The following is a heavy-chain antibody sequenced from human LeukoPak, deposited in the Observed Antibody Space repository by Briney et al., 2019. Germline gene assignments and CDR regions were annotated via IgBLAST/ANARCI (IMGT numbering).Heavy chain of an antibody. D-gene: IGHD3-3*01. V-gene: IGHV4-59*12. J-gene: IGHJ6*03. Sequence: SETLSLTCTVSGGSISSYYWSWIRQPPGKGLEWIGYIYYSGSTNYNPSLKSRVTISVDTSKNQFSLKLSSVTAADTAVYYCARGVVISSRFAVQRKQKPPRSYYMDVWGKGTTVTVSS. CDR1: GGSISSYY. CDR2: IYYSGST. CDR3: ARGVVISSRFAVQRKQKPPRSYYMDV.